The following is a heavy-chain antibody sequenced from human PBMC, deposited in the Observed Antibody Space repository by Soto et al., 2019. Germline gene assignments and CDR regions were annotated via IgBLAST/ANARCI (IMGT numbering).Heavy chain of an antibody. D-gene: IGHD6-13*01. CDR3: AKSFSSNWYDYFDY. Sequence: GGSLRLSCAASGITFSTYAMSWVRQAPGKGLEWVSAISGSGGSTYYADSVKGRFTISRDKSKNTLYLQMNSLRAEDTALYYCAKSFSSNWYDYFDYWGQGSLVTVS. CDR1: GITFSTYA. J-gene: IGHJ4*02. V-gene: IGHV3-23*01. CDR2: ISGSGGST.